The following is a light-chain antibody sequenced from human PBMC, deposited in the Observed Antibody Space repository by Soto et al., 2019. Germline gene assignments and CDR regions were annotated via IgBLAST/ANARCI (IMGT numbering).Light chain of an antibody. J-gene: IGKJ1*01. Sequence: EIVLTQSPGTLSLSPGERATFSCRASQTVSQDYLACFQHNPGQAPRLLMFSATSRAAGIPDRFSGSGSGTDFTLTISRLDPEDFAVYFCQQYGSSPQTFGQGTRVEIK. V-gene: IGKV3-20*01. CDR3: QQYGSSPQT. CDR2: SAT. CDR1: QTVSQDY.